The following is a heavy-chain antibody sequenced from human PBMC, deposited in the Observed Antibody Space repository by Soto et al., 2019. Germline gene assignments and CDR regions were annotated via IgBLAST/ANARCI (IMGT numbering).Heavy chain of an antibody. CDR1: GYSISSYS. J-gene: IGHJ1*01. CDR3: AREGNLGRWIQTIDS. Sequence: PSETLSLTCTVSGYSISSYSWSWIRQPPGKGLEWIGNIHYNGNTKYSPSLKSRVTMSVDTSKNHFSLKLISVTTADTAVYFCAREGNLGRWIQTIDSRAQRTPVPVSS. D-gene: IGHD3-9*01. V-gene: IGHV4-59*01. CDR2: IHYNGNT.